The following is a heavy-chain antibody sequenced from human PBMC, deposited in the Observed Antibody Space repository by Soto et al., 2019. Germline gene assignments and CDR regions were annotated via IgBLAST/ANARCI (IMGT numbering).Heavy chain of an antibody. CDR3: ARGDRGGSGSPASYYYSGLDV. V-gene: IGHV3-23*01. CDR1: GFTFSSYA. J-gene: IGHJ6*02. D-gene: IGHD3-10*01. Sequence: DVQLLESGGHLVQPGGSLRLSCAASGFTFSSYAMSWVRQAPGKGLEWVSSVSAGGDMTYYSDSVKGRFTISRDNSTNALFLKMNRLRIEDTALYYCARGDRGGSGSPASYYYSGLDVWGQGTTVTVS. CDR2: VSAGGDMT.